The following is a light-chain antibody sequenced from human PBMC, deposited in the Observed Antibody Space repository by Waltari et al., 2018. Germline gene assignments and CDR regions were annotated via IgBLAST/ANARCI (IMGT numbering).Light chain of an antibody. CDR2: AAS. CDR3: QQSYNTPRT. J-gene: IGKJ1*01. V-gene: IGKV1-39*01. CDR1: QSISIY. Sequence: DIQMTQSPSSLSASVGDRVTITCRASQSISIYLNWYQQKPGKAPRLLMYAASTLQSGVPSRFSGSGSGTDFTLTISSLQPEDFATHYCQQSYNTPRTFGQGTKVEIK.